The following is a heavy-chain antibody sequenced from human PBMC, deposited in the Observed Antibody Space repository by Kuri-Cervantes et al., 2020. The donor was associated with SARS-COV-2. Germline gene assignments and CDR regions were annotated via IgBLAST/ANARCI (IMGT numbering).Heavy chain of an antibody. D-gene: IGHD3-16*01. V-gene: IGHV3-48*03. Sequence: LSLTCAASGFTFSSYEMNWVRQAPGKGLEWVSYISSSGSTIYYADSVKGRSTISRDNAKNSLYLQMNSLRAEDTAVYYCAPRGEGSGFDYWGQGTLVTVSS. J-gene: IGHJ4*02. CDR1: GFTFSSYE. CDR2: ISSSGSTI. CDR3: APRGEGSGFDY.